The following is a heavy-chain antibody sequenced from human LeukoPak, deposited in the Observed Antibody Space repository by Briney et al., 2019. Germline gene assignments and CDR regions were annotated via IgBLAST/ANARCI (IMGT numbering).Heavy chain of an antibody. CDR1: GGPISSGNYS. D-gene: IGHD5/OR15-5a*01. J-gene: IGHJ4*02. CDR3: AKHPTRRDVYDHLDY. Sequence: SETLSLTCTVSGGPISSGNYSWAWLRQPPGKGPEWIGSMFYSGRTYYNPSLKSRVTISVDTSKNQFSPKVTSVTAADTAVYYCAKHPTRRDVYDHLDYWGQGALVTVSS. CDR2: MFYSGRT. V-gene: IGHV4-39*01.